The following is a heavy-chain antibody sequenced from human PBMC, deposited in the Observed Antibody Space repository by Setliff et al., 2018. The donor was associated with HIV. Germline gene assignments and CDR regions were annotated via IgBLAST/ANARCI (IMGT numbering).Heavy chain of an antibody. Sequence: SETLSLTCTVSGGSIRSHYWSWVRQPPGRGLEWIGYVAYSGSTSYNPSLNSRVTMSVDTSRDQFSLHLNSVTAADTAVYYCATILVYGVYKWFNPWGQGTLVTVSS. CDR2: VAYSGST. CDR1: GGSIRSHY. D-gene: IGHD3-3*01. V-gene: IGHV4-59*04. CDR3: ATILVYGVYKWFNP. J-gene: IGHJ5*02.